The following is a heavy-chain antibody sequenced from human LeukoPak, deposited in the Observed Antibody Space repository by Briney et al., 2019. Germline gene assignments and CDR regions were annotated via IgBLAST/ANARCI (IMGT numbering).Heavy chain of an antibody. J-gene: IGHJ6*02. D-gene: IGHD5-12*01. V-gene: IGHV3-30*02. Sequence: GGSLRLSCVASGFTFSDYGIHWVRQAPGKGLDWVAFIQNDGSNKYYGDSVKGRFTISRDNSKNTLYLQMNSLRAEDTAVYYCARDIVATIDYYYYYYGMDVWGQGTTVTVSS. CDR2: IQNDGSNK. CDR1: GFTFSDYG. CDR3: ARDIVATIDYYYYYYGMDV.